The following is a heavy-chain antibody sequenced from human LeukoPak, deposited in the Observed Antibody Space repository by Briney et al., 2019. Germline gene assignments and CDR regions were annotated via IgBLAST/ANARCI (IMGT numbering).Heavy chain of an antibody. D-gene: IGHD3-16*01. CDR3: ARYDYVWGSYRRTVGQHDAFDI. CDR2: IYYSGST. CDR1: GGSISSYY. Sequence: SETLSLTCTVSGGSISSYYWSWIRQPPGKGLEWIGYIYYSGSTNYNPSLKSRVTISVDTSKNQFSLKLSSVTAADTAVYYCARYDYVWGSYRRTVGQHDAFDIWGQGTMFTVSS. J-gene: IGHJ3*02. V-gene: IGHV4-59*01.